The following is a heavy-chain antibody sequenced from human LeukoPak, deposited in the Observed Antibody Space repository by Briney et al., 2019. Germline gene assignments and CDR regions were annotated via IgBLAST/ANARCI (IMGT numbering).Heavy chain of an antibody. CDR3: ARGPPDYDSTF. V-gene: IGHV4-31*03. Sequence: SETLSLTCTVSGGSISSGGYYWSWIRQHPGKGLEWIGYIYYSGSTYYNPSLKSRVTISVDTSKNQFSLKLSSVTAADTAVCYCARGPPDYDSTFWGQGTLVTVSS. D-gene: IGHD3-22*01. CDR1: GGSISSGGYY. CDR2: IYYSGST. J-gene: IGHJ4*02.